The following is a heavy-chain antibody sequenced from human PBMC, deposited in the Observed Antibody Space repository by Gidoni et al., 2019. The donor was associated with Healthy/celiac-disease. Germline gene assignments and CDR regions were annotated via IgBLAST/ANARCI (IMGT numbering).Heavy chain of an antibody. Sequence: EVQLVESGGGLVKPGGSLRLSCAASGFTFSSYSMNWVRQAPGKGLEWVSSISSSSSYIYYADSVKGRFTISRDNAKNSLYLQMNSLRAEDTAVYYCARGHYYDSSGPNWFDPWGQGTLVTVSS. V-gene: IGHV3-21*01. J-gene: IGHJ5*02. D-gene: IGHD3-22*01. CDR3: ARGHYYDSSGPNWFDP. CDR2: ISSSSSYI. CDR1: GFTFSSYS.